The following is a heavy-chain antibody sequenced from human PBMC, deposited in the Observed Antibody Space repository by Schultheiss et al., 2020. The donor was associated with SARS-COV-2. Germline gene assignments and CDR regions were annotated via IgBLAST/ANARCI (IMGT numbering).Heavy chain of an antibody. J-gene: IGHJ6*02. CDR1: GYTFTSYD. CDR2: MNPNSGNT. CDR3: ASPLPAASDYYYYGMDV. D-gene: IGHD2-2*01. V-gene: IGHV1-8*01. Sequence: ASVKVSCKASGYTFTSYDINWVRQATGQGLEWMGWMNPNSGNTGYAQKFQGRVTMTRNTSISTAYMELSSLRSEDTAVYYCASPLPAASDYYYYGMDVWGQGTTVTVSS.